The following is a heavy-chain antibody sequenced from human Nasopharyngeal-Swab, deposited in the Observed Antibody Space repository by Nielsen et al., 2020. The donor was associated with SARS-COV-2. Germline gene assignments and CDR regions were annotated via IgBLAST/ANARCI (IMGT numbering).Heavy chain of an antibody. V-gene: IGHV3-21*01. D-gene: IGHD1-26*01. CDR1: AFTFSSYN. CDR2: ISRSSGYI. Sequence: GGSLRLSCTASAFTFSSYNINWVPQAPGKGLEWVSSISRSSGYIYYADSVKGRFTISRDNAKNSLSLQMNSLRAEDTAVYYCARGIWDLREDYYYGMDVWGQGTTVTVSS. CDR3: ARGIWDLREDYYYGMDV. J-gene: IGHJ6*02.